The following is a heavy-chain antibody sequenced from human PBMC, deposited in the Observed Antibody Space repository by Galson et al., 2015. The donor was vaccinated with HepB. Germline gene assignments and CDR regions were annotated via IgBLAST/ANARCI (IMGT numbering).Heavy chain of an antibody. CDR2: IYSGGST. CDR1: GFTFTTQA. D-gene: IGHD5-12*01. Sequence: SLRLSCAASGFTFTTQAMHWVRQAPGKGLECVSVIYSGGSTYYADSVKGRFTISRDNSKNTLYLQMNGLSAEDTAVYYCWGGAYVEDYWGQGTLVTVSS. J-gene: IGHJ4*02. V-gene: IGHV3-53*01. CDR3: WGGAYVEDY.